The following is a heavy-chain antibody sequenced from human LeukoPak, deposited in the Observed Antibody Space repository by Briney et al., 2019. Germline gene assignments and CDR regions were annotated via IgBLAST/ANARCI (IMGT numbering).Heavy chain of an antibody. D-gene: IGHD2-15*01. CDR3: ARTACSGGTCYSQRGAFDI. CDR1: GGSISSSSYY. Sequence: SETLSLTCTVSGGSISSSSYYWGWIRQPPGKGLEWIGSIYYSGSTYYNPSLKSRVTISVGTSKNQFSLKLSSLTAADTAVYYCARTACSGGTCYSQRGAFDIWGQGTMVTVSS. J-gene: IGHJ3*02. CDR2: IYYSGST. V-gene: IGHV4-39*07.